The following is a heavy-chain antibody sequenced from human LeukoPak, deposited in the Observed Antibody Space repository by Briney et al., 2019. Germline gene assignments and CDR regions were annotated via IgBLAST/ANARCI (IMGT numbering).Heavy chain of an antibody. Sequence: GGSLRLSCAASGFTFSNYAMSWVRQAPGKGLEWVSAVSGRGGNTYYADSVKGRFTISRDNAKNSLYLQMNSLRAEDTAVYYCARDRSAYDYVWGSYRYPDYWGQGTLVTVSS. D-gene: IGHD3-16*02. J-gene: IGHJ4*02. V-gene: IGHV3-23*01. CDR1: GFTFSNYA. CDR3: ARDRSAYDYVWGSYRYPDY. CDR2: VSGRGGNT.